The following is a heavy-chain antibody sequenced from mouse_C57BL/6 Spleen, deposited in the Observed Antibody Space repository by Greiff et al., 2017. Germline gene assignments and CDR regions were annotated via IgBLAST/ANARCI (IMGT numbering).Heavy chain of an antibody. CDR3: ARGDDLYYYGY. D-gene: IGHD2-3*01. V-gene: IGHV2-2*01. CDR2: IWSGGST. J-gene: IGHJ2*01. CDR1: GFSLTSYG. Sequence: QVQLKESGPGLVQPSQSLSITCTVSGFSLTSYGVHWVRQSPGKGLEWLGVIWSGGSTDYNAAFISRLSISKDNSKSQVFFKMNSLQADDTAIYYCARGDDLYYYGYWGQGTTLTVSS.